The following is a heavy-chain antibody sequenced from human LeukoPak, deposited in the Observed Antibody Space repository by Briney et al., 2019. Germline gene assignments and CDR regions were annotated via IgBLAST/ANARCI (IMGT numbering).Heavy chain of an antibody. Sequence: PSETLSLTCTVSGGSISSYYWSWIRQPPGKGLEWIGYIYYSASTNYNPSLKSRVTISVDTSKNQFSLKLSSVTAADTAVYYCARGQLWSRGYFDYWGQGTLVTVSS. D-gene: IGHD5-18*01. J-gene: IGHJ4*02. CDR1: GGSISSYY. CDR3: ARGQLWSRGYFDY. V-gene: IGHV4-59*01. CDR2: IYYSAST.